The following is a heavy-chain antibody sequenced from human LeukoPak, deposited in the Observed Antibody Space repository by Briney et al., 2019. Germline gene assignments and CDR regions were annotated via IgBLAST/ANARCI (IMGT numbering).Heavy chain of an antibody. V-gene: IGHV3-9*01. CDR2: ISWNSGTL. J-gene: IGHJ6*03. Sequence: GGSLRLSCAASGFSFDDATMHWVRQGPGKGPEWVSGISWNSGTLGYADSVKGRFTISRDNAKDSLFLQTNSLRPEDTALYYCAKDPYMDVWGEGTTVTVSS. CDR1: GFSFDDAT. CDR3: AKDPYMDV.